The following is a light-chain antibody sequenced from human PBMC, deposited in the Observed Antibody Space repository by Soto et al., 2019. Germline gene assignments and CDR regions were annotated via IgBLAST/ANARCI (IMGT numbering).Light chain of an antibody. CDR1: SSDVGSYNR. CDR3: SSYTSSSTWV. Sequence: QSALTQPPSVSGSPGQSVTISCTGTSSDVGSYNRVSWYQQPPGTAPKLMIYEVSNRPSGVLDRFSGSKSGNTASLTISGLQAEDEADYYCSSYTSSSTWVFGGGTTLNVL. J-gene: IGLJ3*02. V-gene: IGLV2-18*02. CDR2: EVS.